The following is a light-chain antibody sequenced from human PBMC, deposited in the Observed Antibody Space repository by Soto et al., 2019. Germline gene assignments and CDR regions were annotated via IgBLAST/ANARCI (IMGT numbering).Light chain of an antibody. J-gene: IGLJ1*01. CDR2: EVS. CDR3: ISYAGSNNYV. V-gene: IGLV2-8*01. Sequence: QSALTQPPSASGSPGQSVTISCTGTSSDVGAYNYVSWYQQHPGKAPKLMIYEVSKRPSGVPDRFSGSKSGTTASLTVSGLQAEDETDYYCISYAGSNNYVFGTGTKLTVL. CDR1: SSDVGAYNY.